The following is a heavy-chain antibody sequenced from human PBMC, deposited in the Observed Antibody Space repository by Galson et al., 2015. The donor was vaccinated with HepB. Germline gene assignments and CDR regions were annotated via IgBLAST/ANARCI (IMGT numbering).Heavy chain of an antibody. Sequence: SLRLSCAASGFIFSYYWMHWVRQAPGKGLVWVSRIHSDGISSTYADSVKGRFTISRDNAKNTLYLQMNSLRAEDTAVYYCVRGPYATTVAGGPFDYWGQGSLVTVSS. CDR1: GFIFSYYW. CDR3: VRGPYATTVAGGPFDY. J-gene: IGHJ4*02. D-gene: IGHD6-19*01. V-gene: IGHV3-74*01. CDR2: IHSDGISS.